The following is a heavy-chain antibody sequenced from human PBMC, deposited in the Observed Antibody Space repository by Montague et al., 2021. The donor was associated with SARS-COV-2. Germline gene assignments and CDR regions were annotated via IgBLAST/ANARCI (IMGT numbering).Heavy chain of an antibody. CDR1: GFTFSSYS. CDR3: ARGYDFWSGGYYYYYGMDV. CDR2: ISSSSSYI. V-gene: IGHV3-21*01. Sequence: SLRLSCAASGFTFSSYSMNWVRQAPGKGLEWVSSISSSSSYIYYXDSXKGRFTISRDNAKNSLYLQMNSLRAEDTAVYYCARGYDFWSGGYYYYYGMDVWGQGTTVTVSS. D-gene: IGHD3-3*01. J-gene: IGHJ6*02.